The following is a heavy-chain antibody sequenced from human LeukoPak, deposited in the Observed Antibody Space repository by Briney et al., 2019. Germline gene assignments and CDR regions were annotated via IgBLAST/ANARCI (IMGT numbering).Heavy chain of an antibody. Sequence: GGSLRPSCAASGFTFTTYWMSWVRQFPGKGLEWVANINQDGTEKYYVDSVKGRFTISRDNAKNSLYLQMNSLRVEDTAIYYCVKVAKYYYGSETYYFFEHWGQGTPVTASS. CDR3: VKVAKYYYGSETYYFFEH. CDR1: GFTFTTYW. CDR2: INQDGTEK. D-gene: IGHD3-10*01. V-gene: IGHV3-7*01. J-gene: IGHJ4*02.